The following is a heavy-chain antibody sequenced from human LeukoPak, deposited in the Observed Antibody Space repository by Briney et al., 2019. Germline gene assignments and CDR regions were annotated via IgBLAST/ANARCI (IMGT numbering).Heavy chain of an antibody. J-gene: IGHJ4*02. Sequence: PGGSLRLSCTTSGFTFGDYAMSWVRQAPGKGLEWVAVISYDGSNKYYADSVKGRFTISRDNSKNTLYLQMNSLRAEDTAVYYCARDLTMVRGVIPHYWGQGTLVTVSS. V-gene: IGHV3-30-3*01. CDR3: ARDLTMVRGVIPHY. CDR2: ISYDGSNK. D-gene: IGHD3-10*01. CDR1: GFTFGDYA.